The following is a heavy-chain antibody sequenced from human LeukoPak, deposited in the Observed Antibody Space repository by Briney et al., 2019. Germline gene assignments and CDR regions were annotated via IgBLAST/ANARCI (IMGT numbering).Heavy chain of an antibody. CDR3: ARDNSVKLLYDFWSGYYTPNYYFDY. CDR1: GFTFSSYW. V-gene: IGHV3-7*01. J-gene: IGHJ4*02. CDR2: IKQDGSEK. D-gene: IGHD3-3*01. Sequence: GGSLSLSCAASGFTFSSYWMSWVRPAPGKGLEWVANIKQDGSEKYYVDSVKGRFTIARDTAKNSLYLQMNSLRAEATALDYCARDNSVKLLYDFWSGYYTPNYYFDYWGQGTLVTVSS.